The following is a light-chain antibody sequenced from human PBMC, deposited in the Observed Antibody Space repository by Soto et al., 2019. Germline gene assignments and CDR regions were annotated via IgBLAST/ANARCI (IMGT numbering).Light chain of an antibody. CDR2: KAS. Sequence: DIQMTQSPSTLSASVGDRVTITCRASQSISSWLAWYQQKPGKAPKLLIYKASSLESGVPSRFSGSGSGTEFTLAISSLQPDDFATYYCQQYYSYQWTFGQGTKVEIK. CDR3: QQYYSYQWT. J-gene: IGKJ1*01. CDR1: QSISSW. V-gene: IGKV1-5*03.